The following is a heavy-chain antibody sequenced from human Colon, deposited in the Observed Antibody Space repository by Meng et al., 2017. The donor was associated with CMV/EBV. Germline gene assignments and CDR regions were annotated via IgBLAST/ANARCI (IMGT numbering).Heavy chain of an antibody. CDR3: ARDYRDISYQLPLYYYYGMDV. Sequence: GGSLRLSCAASGFSVSRNYVSWVRQGPGVGLEWISYISSSGNNIYYADSVRGRFTISRDNAKNSLFLQLNSLRVEDTAVYYCARDYRDISYQLPLYYYYGMDVWGQGTTVTVSS. CDR2: ISSSGNNI. J-gene: IGHJ6*02. CDR1: GFSVSRNY. D-gene: IGHD2-2*01. V-gene: IGHV3-11*01.